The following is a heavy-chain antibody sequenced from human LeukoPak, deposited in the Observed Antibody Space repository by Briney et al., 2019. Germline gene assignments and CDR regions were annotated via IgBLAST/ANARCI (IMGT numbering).Heavy chain of an antibody. Sequence: PGGSLRLSCAAYGFTFSSYGMHWVRQGPGKGLVWVSRINTDGSSTSNADSVKGRFTISRDNAKNTLYLQMNSLRAEDTAVYYCARDYLCAFDIWGQGTMVTVSS. CDR2: INTDGSST. CDR1: GFTFSSYG. J-gene: IGHJ3*02. D-gene: IGHD5-12*01. V-gene: IGHV3-74*01. CDR3: ARDYLCAFDI.